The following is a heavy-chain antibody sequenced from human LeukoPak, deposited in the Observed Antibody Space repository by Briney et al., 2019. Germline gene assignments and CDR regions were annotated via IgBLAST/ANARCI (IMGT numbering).Heavy chain of an antibody. CDR3: ARAVAAPPHAFDI. CDR2: IIPIFGTA. Sequence: GASVKVSCKASGGTFSSYAISWVRQAPGQGLEWMGGIIPIFGTANYAQKFQGRVTITTDESTSTAYMELSSLRSEDTAVYYCARAVAAPPHAFDIWGQGTMVTVSS. J-gene: IGHJ3*02. D-gene: IGHD6-6*01. CDR1: GGTFSSYA. V-gene: IGHV1-69*05.